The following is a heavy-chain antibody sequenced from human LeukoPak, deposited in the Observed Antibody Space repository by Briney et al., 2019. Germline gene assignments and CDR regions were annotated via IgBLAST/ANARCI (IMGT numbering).Heavy chain of an antibody. V-gene: IGHV3-20*04. CDR2: ISWSGGST. CDR3: AIGYCSSDNCPDY. CDR1: GFTFEDYA. J-gene: IGHJ4*02. Sequence: GGSLRLSCEASGFTFEDYAMTWVRQAPGKGLEWVSGISWSGGSTGYGDSVKGRFTISRDNAKKSLWLQMNSLRAEDTAVYYCAIGYCSSDNCPDYWGQGTLVTVSS. D-gene: IGHD2-15*01.